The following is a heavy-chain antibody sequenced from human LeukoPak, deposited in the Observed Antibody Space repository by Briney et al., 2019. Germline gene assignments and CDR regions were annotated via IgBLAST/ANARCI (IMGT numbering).Heavy chain of an antibody. V-gene: IGHV3-23*01. J-gene: IGHJ4*02. CDR2: ISGSGATI. CDR1: GFTFSSYA. CDR3: AKESATFHFDC. Sequence: PGGSLRLSCAASGFTFSSYAMSWVRQVPGRGLEWVSAISGSGATIYYADSVKGRFTISRDNSKNTLFLQMNTLRAEDTAVYYCAKESATFHFDCWGQGTLVTVSS. D-gene: IGHD3-3*01.